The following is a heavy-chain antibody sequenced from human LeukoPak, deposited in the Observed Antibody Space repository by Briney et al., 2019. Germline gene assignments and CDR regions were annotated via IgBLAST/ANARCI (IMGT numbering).Heavy chain of an antibody. Sequence: EASVKVSCKASGYTFTGYYMHWVRQAPGQGLEWMGWINPNNGGTNYAQKFQGRVTMTRDTSISTAYMELSRLRSDDTAVYYCARGQYYDFWSGYFDWFDPWGQGTLVTVSS. CDR3: ARGQYYDFWSGYFDWFDP. J-gene: IGHJ5*02. V-gene: IGHV1-2*02. CDR2: INPNNGGT. CDR1: GYTFTGYY. D-gene: IGHD3-3*01.